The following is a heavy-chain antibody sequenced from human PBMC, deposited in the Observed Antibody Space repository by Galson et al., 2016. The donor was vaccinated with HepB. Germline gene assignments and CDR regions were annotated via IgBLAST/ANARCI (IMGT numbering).Heavy chain of an antibody. V-gene: IGHV3-21*01. CDR2: ISSSSSYT. CDR1: GFSFRSYS. Sequence: SLRLSCATSGFSFRSYSMNWVRQAPGKGLEWVSGISSSSSYTYYADSEKGRFSISRDNGENSLYLQMNSLRVEDTATYYCARNFYDSGGNWGQGTLVTVSS. CDR3: ARNFYDSGGN. D-gene: IGHD3-10*01. J-gene: IGHJ4*02.